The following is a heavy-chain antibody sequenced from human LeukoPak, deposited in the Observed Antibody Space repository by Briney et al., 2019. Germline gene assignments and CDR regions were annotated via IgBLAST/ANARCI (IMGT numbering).Heavy chain of an antibody. CDR3: AVHPGYSSGWTYFDY. D-gene: IGHD6-19*01. CDR1: GGSISSYY. J-gene: IGHJ4*02. Sequence: SETLSLTCAVSGGSISSYYWSWIRQPPGKGLEWIGYIYYSGRTTYNPSSKSRVTISVDTSKYQFSLKLSSVTAADTAVYYCAVHPGYSSGWTYFDYWGQGTLVTVSS. CDR2: IYYSGRT. V-gene: IGHV4-59*01.